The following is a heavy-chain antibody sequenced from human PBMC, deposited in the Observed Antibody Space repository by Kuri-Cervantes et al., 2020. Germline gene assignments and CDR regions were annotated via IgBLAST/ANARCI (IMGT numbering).Heavy chain of an antibody. CDR3: ARDLGYCSGGSCSS. Sequence: GGSLRLSCKASGYTFTSYGISWVRQAPGQGLEWMGWISAYNGNTNYAQKLQGRVTMTTDTSTSTAYMELRSLRSDDTAVYYCARDLGYCSGGSCSSWGQGTLVTVSS. J-gene: IGHJ4*02. CDR2: ISAYNGNT. V-gene: IGHV1-18*01. CDR1: GYTFTSYG. D-gene: IGHD2-15*01.